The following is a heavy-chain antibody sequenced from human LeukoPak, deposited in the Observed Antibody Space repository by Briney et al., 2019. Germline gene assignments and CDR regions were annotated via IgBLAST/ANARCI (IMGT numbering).Heavy chain of an antibody. CDR3: AKDYGGGYFDY. J-gene: IGHJ4*02. CDR1: RFTFSRFW. D-gene: IGHD3-16*01. V-gene: IGHV3-7*01. Sequence: GESLKISCVVSRFTFSRFWMAWVRQAPGKGPEWVAQIKEDGSEKYYMDFVEGRFTISRDNAKNSLYLQMNSLRAEDTAVYYCAKDYGGGYFDYWGREPWSPSPQ. CDR2: IKEDGSEK.